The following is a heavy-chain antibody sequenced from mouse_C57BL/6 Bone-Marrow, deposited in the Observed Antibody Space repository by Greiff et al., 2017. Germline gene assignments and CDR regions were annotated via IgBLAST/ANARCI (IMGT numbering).Heavy chain of an antibody. CDR1: GFTFSDYY. D-gene: IGHD2-5*01. V-gene: IGHV5-16*01. Sequence: DVKLVESEGGLVQPGSSMKLSCTASGFTFSDYYMAWVRQVPEKGLEWVANINYDGSSTYYLDSLKSRFIISRDNAKNILYLQMSSLKSEDTATYCWAREGSKGFDYWGQGTTLTVSS. CDR3: AREGSKGFDY. J-gene: IGHJ2*01. CDR2: INYDGSST.